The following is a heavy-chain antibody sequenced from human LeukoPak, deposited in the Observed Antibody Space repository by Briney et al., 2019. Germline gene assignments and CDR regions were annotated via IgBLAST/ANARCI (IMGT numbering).Heavy chain of an antibody. Sequence: GGSLRLSCAASGFTHSNHGMHWVPQAPGKGLEWVAVISYDGTNKYYADSVKGRFTISRDNSKNTLYLQMNSLKTDDTAVYYCANYGDYQYFDYWGQGTPVTVSS. CDR3: ANYGDYQYFDY. CDR1: GFTHSNHG. D-gene: IGHD4-17*01. V-gene: IGHV3-30*18. J-gene: IGHJ4*02. CDR2: ISYDGTNK.